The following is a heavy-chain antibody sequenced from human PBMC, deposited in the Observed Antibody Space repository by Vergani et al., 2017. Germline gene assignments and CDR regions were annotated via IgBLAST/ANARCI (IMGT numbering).Heavy chain of an antibody. V-gene: IGHV1-3*01. CDR1: GYTFTSYA. CDR3: ARGGITGPQFDY. Sequence: QVQLVQSGAEVKKPGASVKVSCKASGYTFTSYAMHWVRQAPGQRLEWMGWINAGNGNTKYSQKFQGRVTITRDTSASTAYMELGSLRSEDTAVYYCARGGITGPQFDYWGQGTLVTVSS. CDR2: INAGNGNT. J-gene: IGHJ4*02. D-gene: IGHD1-20*01.